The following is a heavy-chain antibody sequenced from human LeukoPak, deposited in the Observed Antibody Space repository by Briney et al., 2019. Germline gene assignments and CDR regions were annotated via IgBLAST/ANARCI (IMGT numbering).Heavy chain of an antibody. D-gene: IGHD1-26*01. CDR2: ISWNSGSI. Sequence: GRSLRLSCAASGFTFDDYAMHWVRQAPGKGLEWVSVISWNSGSITYADSVKGRFTISRDNAKDSLYLQMNSLRAEDTALYYCAKAHNSGCYYAFDYWGQGTLVTVSS. CDR1: GFTFDDYA. J-gene: IGHJ4*02. V-gene: IGHV3-9*01. CDR3: AKAHNSGCYYAFDY.